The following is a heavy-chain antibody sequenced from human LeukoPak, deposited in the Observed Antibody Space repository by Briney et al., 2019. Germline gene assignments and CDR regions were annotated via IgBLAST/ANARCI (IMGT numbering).Heavy chain of an antibody. D-gene: IGHD7-27*01. CDR1: GGSISSSSYY. CDR2: IYYSGST. CDR3: ARDLGGLGKIDY. V-gene: IGHV4-39*07. Sequence: KPSETLSLTCTVSGGSISSSSYYWGWIRQPPGKGLEWIGSIYYSGSTYYNPSLKSRVIISVDASKNQFSLRLSSVTAADTAVYYCARDLGGLGKIDYWGQGTLVTVSS. J-gene: IGHJ4*02.